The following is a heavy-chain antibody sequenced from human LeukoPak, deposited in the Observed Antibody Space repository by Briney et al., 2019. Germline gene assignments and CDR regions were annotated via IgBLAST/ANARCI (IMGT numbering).Heavy chain of an antibody. D-gene: IGHD3-10*01. CDR1: GGSFSGYY. V-gene: IGHV4-34*01. Sequence: PSETLSLTCAVYGGSFSGYYWSWIRQPPGKGLEWIGEINHSGSTYYNPSLKSRVTISVDTSKNQFSLKLSSVTAADTAVYYCARQTRYGSGSYYNPFDYWGQGTLVTVSS. CDR3: ARQTRYGSGSYYNPFDY. J-gene: IGHJ4*02. CDR2: INHSGST.